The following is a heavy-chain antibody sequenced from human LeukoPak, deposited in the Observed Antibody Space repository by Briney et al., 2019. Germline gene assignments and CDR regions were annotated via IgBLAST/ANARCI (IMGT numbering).Heavy chain of an antibody. CDR2: INHSGST. D-gene: IGHD6-19*01. CDR3: ARAYSSGRPPGY. J-gene: IGHJ4*02. V-gene: IGHV4-34*01. CDR1: GGSFSGYY. Sequence: SETLSLTCAVYGGSFSGYYWSWIRQPPGKGLEWIGEINHSGSTNYNPSLKSRVTISVDTSKNQFSLKLSSVTAADTAVYYCARAYSSGRPPGYWGQGTLVTVSS.